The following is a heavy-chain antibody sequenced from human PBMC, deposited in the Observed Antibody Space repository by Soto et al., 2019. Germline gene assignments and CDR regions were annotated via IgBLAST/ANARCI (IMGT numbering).Heavy chain of an antibody. V-gene: IGHV1-69*06. Sequence: SVKVSCKASGGTFSSNPISWMRQAPGQGLEWMGGTIPTFGAGSYAQRFQGRLTITADKSTNTAYMGLSSLRPEDTAVYYCARRQTSGYNRYFDSWGQGTLVTVSS. CDR3: ARRQTSGYNRYFDS. CDR2: TIPTFGAG. D-gene: IGHD5-12*01. CDR1: GGTFSSNP. J-gene: IGHJ4*02.